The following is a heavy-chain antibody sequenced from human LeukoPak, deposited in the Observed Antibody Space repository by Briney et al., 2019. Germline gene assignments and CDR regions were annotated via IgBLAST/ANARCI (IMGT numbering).Heavy chain of an antibody. CDR2: IKQDGSEK. Sequence: GGSLRLSCAASGFTLSSYWMSWVRQAPGKGLEWVANIKQDGSEKYYVDSVKGRFTISRDNAKNSLYLQMNSLRAEDTAVYYCARGPRLGYCSSTSCYDDYWGQGTLVPVSS. CDR3: ARGPRLGYCSSTSCYDDY. D-gene: IGHD2-2*01. J-gene: IGHJ4*02. V-gene: IGHV3-7*01. CDR1: GFTLSSYW.